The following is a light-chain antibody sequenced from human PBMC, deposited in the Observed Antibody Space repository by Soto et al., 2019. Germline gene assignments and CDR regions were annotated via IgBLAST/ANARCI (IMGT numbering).Light chain of an antibody. V-gene: IGKV3-20*01. CDR3: QQYGSSL. J-gene: IGKJ3*01. Sequence: EIVLTQSPGTLSLSPGERVTLSCRASQSVSSSYLAWYQQKPGQAPRLLIYGASSRATGIPDRFSGSGSGTDFTLTISRLEPEDFAGYYCQQYGSSLFGPGTKVDIK. CDR1: QSVSSSY. CDR2: GAS.